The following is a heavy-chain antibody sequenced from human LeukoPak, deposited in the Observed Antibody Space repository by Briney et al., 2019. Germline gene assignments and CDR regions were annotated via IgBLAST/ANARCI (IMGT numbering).Heavy chain of an antibody. V-gene: IGHV4-39*07. D-gene: IGHD3-22*01. CDR1: GGSISSSSYY. J-gene: IGHJ3*02. CDR2: IYYSGST. Sequence: SETLSLTCTVSGGSISSSSYYWGWIRQPPGKGLEWIGSIYYSGSTYYNPSLKSRVTISVDTSKNQFSLKLSSVTAADTAVYYCARDLDGSSGYYYGRKFLSAFDIWGQGTMVTVSS. CDR3: ARDLDGSSGYYYGRKFLSAFDI.